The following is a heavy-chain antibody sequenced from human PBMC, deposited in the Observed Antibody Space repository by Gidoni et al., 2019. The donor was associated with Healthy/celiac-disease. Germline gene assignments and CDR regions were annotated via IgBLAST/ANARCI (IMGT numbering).Heavy chain of an antibody. Sequence: QVQLQEAGTGLVKPSETLSLTCTVAGGSMSSGGYYWSWIRQHPGKGLEWIGYIYYSGSTYYNPSLQSRVTISVDTSTNQFSLKLSSVPAADTAVYYCAREDSSGTEGYFQHWGQGTLVTVSS. CDR3: AREDSSGTEGYFQH. D-gene: IGHD3-22*01. J-gene: IGHJ1*01. CDR2: IYYSGST. CDR1: GGSMSSGGYY. V-gene: IGHV4-31*03.